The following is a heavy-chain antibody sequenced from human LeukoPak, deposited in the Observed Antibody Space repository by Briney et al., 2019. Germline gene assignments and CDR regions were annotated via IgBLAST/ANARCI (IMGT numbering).Heavy chain of an antibody. CDR2: INPNSGGT. D-gene: IGHD1-26*01. Sequence: ASVKVSCKASGYTFTGYYMHWVRQAPGQGLEWMGWINPNSGGTNYAQKFQGRVTMTRDTSISTAYMELSRLRSDDTAVYCCARVEFGATRGGLDYWGQGTLVTVSS. J-gene: IGHJ4*02. CDR3: ARVEFGATRGGLDY. CDR1: GYTFTGYY. V-gene: IGHV1-2*02.